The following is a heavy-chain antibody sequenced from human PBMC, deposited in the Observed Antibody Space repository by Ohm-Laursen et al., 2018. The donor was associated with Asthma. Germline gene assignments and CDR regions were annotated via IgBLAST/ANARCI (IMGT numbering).Heavy chain of an antibody. Sequence: LSLTCAVYGGSFSGYYWSWIRQAPGKGLEWVSYISSSSSYTNYADSVKGRFTISRDNSKNTLFLQMSSLRAEDTAVYYCAKTTGTSSRTSDYWGQGTLVTVSS. V-gene: IGHV3-11*03. J-gene: IGHJ4*02. D-gene: IGHD1-1*01. CDR2: ISSSSSYT. CDR3: AKTTGTSSRTSDY. CDR1: GGSFSGYY.